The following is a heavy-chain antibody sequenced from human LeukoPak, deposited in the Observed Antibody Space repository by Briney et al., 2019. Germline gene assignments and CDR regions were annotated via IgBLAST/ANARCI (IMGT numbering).Heavy chain of an antibody. J-gene: IGHJ4*02. Sequence: GSLRLSCAASGFTVSSNDMTWVRQTPGKGLEWVSIIYSGGNTYYADSVKGRFTISRDNSKNTVYLQMNSMRAEDTAVFYCARDRPGDGYFDYWGQGTQVTVSS. CDR2: IYSGGNT. CDR1: GFTVSSND. V-gene: IGHV3-66*01. CDR3: ARDRPGDGYFDY. D-gene: IGHD3-10*01.